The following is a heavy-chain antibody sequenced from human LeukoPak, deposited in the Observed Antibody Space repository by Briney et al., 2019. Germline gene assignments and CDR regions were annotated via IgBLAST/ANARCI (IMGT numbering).Heavy chain of an antibody. CDR1: GGSISGHY. CDR3: ARGKEMTAVAGYYSFDY. CDR2: IYSSGST. V-gene: IGHV4-4*07. Sequence: SETLSLTCTVSGGSISGHYWTWIRQPAGRGLEWIGRIYSSGSTYYNPSLMSRVTISLDTSNNQFSLRVTSVTAADTAAYYCARGKEMTAVAGYYSFDYWGQGTLVSVSS. D-gene: IGHD6-19*01. J-gene: IGHJ4*02.